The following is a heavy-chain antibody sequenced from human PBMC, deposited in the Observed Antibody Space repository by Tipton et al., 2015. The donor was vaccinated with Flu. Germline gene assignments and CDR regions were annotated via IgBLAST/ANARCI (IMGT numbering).Heavy chain of an antibody. CDR1: GGSFSGYC. CDR2: INHSGST. Sequence: TLSLTCAVYGGSFSGYCWSWIRQPPGKGLEWIGEINHSGSTNYNPSLKSRVTISVDTSKNQFSLKLSSVTAADTAVYYCARGGGDSSGYYIDYWGQGTLVTVSS. D-gene: IGHD3-22*01. J-gene: IGHJ4*02. CDR3: ARGGGDSSGYYIDY. V-gene: IGHV4-34*01.